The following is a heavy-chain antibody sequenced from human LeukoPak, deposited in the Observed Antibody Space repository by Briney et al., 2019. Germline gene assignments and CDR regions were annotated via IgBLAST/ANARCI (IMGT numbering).Heavy chain of an antibody. CDR2: TYYRSKWYY. V-gene: IGHV6-1*01. J-gene: IGHJ4*02. CDR1: GDSVSSNSAA. D-gene: IGHD3-16*01. Sequence: SQTLSLTCAISGDSVSSNSAAWNWIRQSPSRGLEWLGRTYYRSKWYYDYAVAVKSRISINPDTSKNQFSLQLSSVTPEDTAVYYCARDPVGGSAIFDYWGQGTLVTVSS. CDR3: ARDPVGGSAIFDY.